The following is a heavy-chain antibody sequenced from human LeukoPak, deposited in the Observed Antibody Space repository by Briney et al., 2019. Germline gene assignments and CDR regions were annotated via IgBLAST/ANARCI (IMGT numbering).Heavy chain of an antibody. CDR1: GFTFSSYA. CDR3: AKEENRADSGYYFDY. Sequence: GGSLRLSCAASGFTFSSYAMSWVRQAPGKGLEWVSAISGGGGSTYYADSVKGRFTISRDNSKNTLYLQMNSLRAEDTAVYYCAKEENRADSGYYFDYWGQGTLVTVSS. V-gene: IGHV3-23*01. D-gene: IGHD3-22*01. J-gene: IGHJ4*02. CDR2: ISGGGGST.